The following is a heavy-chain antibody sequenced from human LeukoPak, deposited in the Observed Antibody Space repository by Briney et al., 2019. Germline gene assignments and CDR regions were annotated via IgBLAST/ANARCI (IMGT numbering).Heavy chain of an antibody. V-gene: IGHV1-18*01. D-gene: IGHD1-26*01. Sequence: RWASVKVSCKASGYTFTSYGISWVRQAPGQGLEWMGWISAYNGNTNYAQKLQGRVTMTTDTSTSTAYMELRSLRSDDTAVYYCATSLPIVGARYWGQGTLVTVSS. J-gene: IGHJ4*02. CDR2: ISAYNGNT. CDR1: GYTFTSYG. CDR3: ATSLPIVGARY.